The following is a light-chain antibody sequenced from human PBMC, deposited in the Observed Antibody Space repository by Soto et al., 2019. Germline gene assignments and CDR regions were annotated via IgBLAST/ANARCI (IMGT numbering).Light chain of an antibody. CDR3: QSYDSSLSAWV. J-gene: IGLJ3*02. Sequence: VVTQPPSVSGAPGQRVTISCTGSSSNIGAGYDVHWYQQLPGTAPKLLIYGDNNRPSGVPDRFSGSKSGTSASLAITGLQAEDEADYYCQSYDSSLSAWVFGGGTQLTVL. V-gene: IGLV1-40*01. CDR2: GDN. CDR1: SSNIGAGYD.